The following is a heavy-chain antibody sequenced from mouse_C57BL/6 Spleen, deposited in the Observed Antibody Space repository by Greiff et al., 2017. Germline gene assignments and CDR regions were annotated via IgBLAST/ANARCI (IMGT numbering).Heavy chain of an antibody. Sequence: EVQLQQSGAELVRPGASVKLSCTASGFNIKDYYMHWVKQRPEQGLEWIGRIDPEAGDTEYAPKFQGKATMTADTSSNPAYLQLSSLTSEDTAVYYCTTRGDYGDGYYFDDWGQGTTLTVSS. CDR3: TTRGDYGDGYYFDD. CDR2: IDPEAGDT. D-gene: IGHD2-4*01. V-gene: IGHV14-1*01. CDR1: GFNIKDYY. J-gene: IGHJ2*01.